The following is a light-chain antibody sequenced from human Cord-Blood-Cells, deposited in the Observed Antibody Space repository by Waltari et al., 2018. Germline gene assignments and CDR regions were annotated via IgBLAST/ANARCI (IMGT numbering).Light chain of an antibody. Sequence: QSALTQPASVSGSPGQSITISCTGTSSDVGGYNYVSWYQQHPGKAPKLMIYDVSKRPSGCSNRFSGSKSGNTASLTISGLQAEDEADYYCSSYTSSSTFVVFGGGTKLTVL. V-gene: IGLV2-14*01. CDR2: DVS. J-gene: IGLJ2*01. CDR3: SSYTSSSTFVV. CDR1: SSDVGGYNY.